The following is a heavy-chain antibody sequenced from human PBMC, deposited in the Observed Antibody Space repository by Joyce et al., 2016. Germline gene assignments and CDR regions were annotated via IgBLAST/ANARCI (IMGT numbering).Heavy chain of an antibody. Sequence: QVQLVQSGAEVKKPGSSVKVSCKASGGTFSSSPINWVRQAPGQGLEWVGEIIPIFETTNYAQNFQGRLTITADESTSTAYMELSSLRSDDTAVYFCARVPTYYYASGSHPFDYWGQGTLVTVSS. D-gene: IGHD3-10*01. CDR3: ARVPTYYYASGSHPFDY. J-gene: IGHJ4*02. CDR1: GGTFSSSP. V-gene: IGHV1-69*01. CDR2: IIPIFETT.